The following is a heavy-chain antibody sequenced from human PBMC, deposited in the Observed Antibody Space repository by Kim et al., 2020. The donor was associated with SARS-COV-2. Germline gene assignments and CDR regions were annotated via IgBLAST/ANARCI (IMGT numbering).Heavy chain of an antibody. Sequence: GGSLRLSCAASGFTFSSYDMHWVCQATGKGLEWVSAIGTAGDTYYPGSVKGRFTISRENAKNSLYLQMNSLRAGDTAVYYCARGTYDSSGYYYDYWGQGTLVTVSS. CDR2: IGTAGDT. V-gene: IGHV3-13*01. D-gene: IGHD3-22*01. J-gene: IGHJ4*02. CDR3: ARGTYDSSGYYYDY. CDR1: GFTFSSYD.